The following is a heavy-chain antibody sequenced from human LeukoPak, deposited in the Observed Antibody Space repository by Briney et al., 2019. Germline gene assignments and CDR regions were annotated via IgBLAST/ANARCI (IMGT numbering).Heavy chain of an antibody. J-gene: IGHJ4*02. CDR1: GGSISSTNYY. Sequence: PSETLSLTCTVSGGSISSTNYYWAWIRQPPRKGLEWIGSIYYSGSTYYNPSLNSRVTISVDTSKKQFSLKLSSVTAADTAVYYCARRYCSGGSCETFDYWGQGTLVTVSS. V-gene: IGHV4-39*01. CDR3: ARRYCSGGSCETFDY. D-gene: IGHD2-15*01. CDR2: IYYSGST.